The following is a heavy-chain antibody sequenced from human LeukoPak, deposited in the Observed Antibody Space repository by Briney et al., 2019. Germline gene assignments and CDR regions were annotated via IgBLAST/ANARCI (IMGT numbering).Heavy chain of an antibody. CDR2: INHSGST. V-gene: IGHV4-34*01. Sequence: SETLSLTCAVYGGSFSGYYWSWMRQPPGKGLEWIGEINHSGSTNYNPSLKSRVTISVYTSKNQFSLKLSSVTAADTAVYYCARGNRGSCWYAIWGQGTMVTVSS. CDR1: GGSFSGYY. CDR3: ARGNRGSCWYAI. J-gene: IGHJ3*02. D-gene: IGHD6-13*01.